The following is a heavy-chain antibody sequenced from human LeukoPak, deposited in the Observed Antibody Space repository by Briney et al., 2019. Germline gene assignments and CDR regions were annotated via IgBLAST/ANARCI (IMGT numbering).Heavy chain of an antibody. Sequence: SQTLSLTRAISGDGVSIKSSAGNWIRQSPSRGLEWLGRTYYRSKWYNDYAVSLKSRISINPDASKNQFSLQLNSVTPEDTAVYYCTRENSAGWTDHWGPGTQVTVSS. V-gene: IGHV6-1*01. CDR2: TYYRSKWYN. CDR3: TRENSAGWTDH. CDR1: GDGVSIKSSA. D-gene: IGHD6-19*01. J-gene: IGHJ4*02.